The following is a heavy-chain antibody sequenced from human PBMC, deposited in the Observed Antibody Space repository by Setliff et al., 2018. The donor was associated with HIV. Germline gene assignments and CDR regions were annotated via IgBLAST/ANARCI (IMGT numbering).Heavy chain of an antibody. J-gene: IGHJ4*02. CDR1: GFTFSSYA. Sequence: PGGSLRLSCAASGFTFSSYAMSWVRQAPGKGLEWVSAISGSGGRTYYADSVKGRFTISRDNAKNSLYLQMNSLRAEDTAVYYCARDRGSSSWYGRAGWGQGTLVTVSS. V-gene: IGHV3-23*01. CDR2: ISGSGGRT. D-gene: IGHD6-13*01. CDR3: ARDRGSSSWYGRAG.